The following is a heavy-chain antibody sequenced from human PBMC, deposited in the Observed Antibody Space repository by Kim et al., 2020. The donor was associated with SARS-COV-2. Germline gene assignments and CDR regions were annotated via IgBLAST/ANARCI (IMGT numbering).Heavy chain of an antibody. D-gene: IGHD3-9*01. J-gene: IGHJ6*02. CDR2: ITGSATST. CDR3: AQGIRSAMLTGFADFYYAAMDV. Sequence: GGSLRLSCAASGFTFSSHAMSWVRLAPGKGLEWVSAITGSATSTFYADSVKGRFTISRDNFQNTLSLEMNSLRAEDTAVYYCAQGIRSAMLTGFADFYYAAMDVWGQGTTVTVSS. V-gene: IGHV3-23*01. CDR1: GFTFSSHA.